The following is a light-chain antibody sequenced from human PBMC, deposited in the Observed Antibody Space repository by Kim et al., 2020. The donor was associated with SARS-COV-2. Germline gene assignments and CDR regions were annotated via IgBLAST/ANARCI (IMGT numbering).Light chain of an antibody. V-gene: IGKV1-27*01. CDR2: EAP. CDR1: QGISIT. CDR3: QKYIAAPWT. J-gene: IGKJ1*01. Sequence: APVGDRAPITGGGSQGISITLAWYKQKPGNVPKVLIYEAPIWHAGVPHRLSGMGFGTDFTLPISSLQPEDVATNYCQKYIAAPWTFGQGTKVDIK.